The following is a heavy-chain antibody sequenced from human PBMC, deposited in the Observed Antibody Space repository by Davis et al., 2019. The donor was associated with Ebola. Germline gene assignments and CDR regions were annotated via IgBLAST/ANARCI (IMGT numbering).Heavy chain of an antibody. CDR2: VLSNSGDT. J-gene: IGHJ4*02. D-gene: IGHD4-11*01. V-gene: IGHV1-2*06. CDR1: GYTFTGYN. Sequence: ASVQVSCKASGYTFTGYNIHWVRQAPGHGLEWMGRVLSNSGDTNYAQKFQDRVTMTRDTSISTAYMELSSLRYDDTADYYCARGHNYAHEYWGQGTLVTVSS. CDR3: ARGHNYAHEY.